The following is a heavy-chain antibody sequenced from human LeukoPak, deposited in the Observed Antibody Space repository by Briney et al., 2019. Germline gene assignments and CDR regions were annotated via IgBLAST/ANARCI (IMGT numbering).Heavy chain of an antibody. Sequence: SQTLSLTCTVSGGSIGSGGYYWSWLRQHPGKGLEWIGYIYYSGSTYYNPSLKGRVTISVDTSKNQFSLKLSSVTAADTAVYYCARDQGSYPYYFDYWGQGTLVTVSS. CDR2: IYYSGST. D-gene: IGHD1-26*01. CDR3: ARDQGSYPYYFDY. CDR1: GGSIGSGGYY. J-gene: IGHJ4*02. V-gene: IGHV4-31*03.